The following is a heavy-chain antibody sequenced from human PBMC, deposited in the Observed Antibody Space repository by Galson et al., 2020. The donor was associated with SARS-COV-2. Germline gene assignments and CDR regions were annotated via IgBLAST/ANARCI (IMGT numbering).Heavy chain of an antibody. V-gene: IGHV4-61*02. J-gene: IGHJ4*02. D-gene: IGHD1-26*01. CDR3: ARESRWELYFDH. CDR1: GGSISSGSYY. CDR2: IYTSGST. Sequence: SEILSLTGTVSGGSISSGSYYWSWIRQPAGKGLEWIGRIYTSGSTNYNPSLKSRVTISVDTSKNQFSLKLSSVTAADTAVYYCARESRWELYFDHWGQGTLVTVSS.